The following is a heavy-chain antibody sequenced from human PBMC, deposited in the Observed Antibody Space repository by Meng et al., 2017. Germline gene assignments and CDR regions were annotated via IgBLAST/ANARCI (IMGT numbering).Heavy chain of an antibody. J-gene: IGHJ4*02. Sequence: VRMQEVGVGLLTPSETLSLTCAVYGVYFSGYYWSWIRQPPGKGLEWIGEINHSGSTNYNPSLKSRVTISVDTSKNQFSLKLSSVTAADTAVYYCARGVRLPDYWGQGTLVTVSS. D-gene: IGHD2-15*01. CDR1: GVYFSGYY. CDR3: ARGVRLPDY. V-gene: IGHV4-34*01. CDR2: INHSGST.